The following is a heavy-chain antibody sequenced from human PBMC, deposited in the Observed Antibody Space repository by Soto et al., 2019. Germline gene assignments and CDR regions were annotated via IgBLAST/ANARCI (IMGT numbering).Heavy chain of an antibody. CDR2: ISAYNGNS. D-gene: IGHD6-19*01. J-gene: IGHJ4*02. CDR1: GYTFTSYG. Sequence: QVQLVQSGAEAKKPGASVKVSCKASGYTFTSYGISWVRQAPGQGLEWMGWISAYNGNSKYAQKLQGRVTMTTDTSTSTAYMEVRSMRSDDTSVYYCARDLAVGLVDYWGQGTLVTVSS. V-gene: IGHV1-18*01. CDR3: ARDLAVGLVDY.